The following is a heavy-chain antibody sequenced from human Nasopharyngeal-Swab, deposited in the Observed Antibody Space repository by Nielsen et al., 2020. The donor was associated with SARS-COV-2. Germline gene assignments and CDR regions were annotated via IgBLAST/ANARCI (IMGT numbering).Heavy chain of an antibody. V-gene: IGHV3-7*01. CDR1: GFTFSSYW. CDR2: IKQIGSGQ. D-gene: IGHD2-2*01. J-gene: IGHJ4*02. Sequence: GGSLRLSCAASGFTFSSYWMSWVRQAQGKGLEWVAPIKQIGSGQYYVNSVKGRFTISRDNAKNSLSLQMNSLRAEDTAVYYCARYCSTTSCPRGFDYWGQGTLVTVSS. CDR3: ARYCSTTSCPRGFDY.